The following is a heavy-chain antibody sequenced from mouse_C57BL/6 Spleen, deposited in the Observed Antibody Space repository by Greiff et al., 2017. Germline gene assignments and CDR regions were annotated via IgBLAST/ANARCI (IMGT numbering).Heavy chain of an antibody. Sequence: EVKLMESGGGLVKPGGSLKLSCAASGFTFSDYGMHWVRQAPGEGLEWVAYISSGSSTNYYADTVKGRFTITRDNAKNTLFLQMTSLRSEDTAMYYCARGYYAAYWGQGTLVTVSA. J-gene: IGHJ3*01. CDR1: GFTFSDYG. CDR2: ISSGSSTN. CDR3: ARGYYAAY. V-gene: IGHV5-17*01. D-gene: IGHD2-3*01.